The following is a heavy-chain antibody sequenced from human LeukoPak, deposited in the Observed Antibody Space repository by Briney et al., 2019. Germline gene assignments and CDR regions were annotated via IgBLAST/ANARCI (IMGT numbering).Heavy chain of an antibody. J-gene: IGHJ4*02. CDR3: AKVPPVVVVAATPRGY. CDR1: GFTFSSYG. D-gene: IGHD2-15*01. CDR2: MRYDGSNK. V-gene: IGHV3-30*02. Sequence: GGSLRLXCAASGFTFSSYGMHWVRQAPGKGLEWVAFMRYDGSNKYYADSVKGRFTISRDNSKNTLYLQMNSLRAEDTAVYYCAKVPPVVVVAATPRGYWGQGTLVTVSS.